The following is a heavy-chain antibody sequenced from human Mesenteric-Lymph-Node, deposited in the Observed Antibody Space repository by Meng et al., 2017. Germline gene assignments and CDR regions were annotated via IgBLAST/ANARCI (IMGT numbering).Heavy chain of an antibody. CDR2: VYYSGST. D-gene: IGHD6-13*01. CDR1: GDSISSYY. V-gene: IGHV4-59*01. J-gene: IGHJ3*02. Sequence: SETLSLTCTVSGDSISSYYWGWIRQPPGKGLEWIGNVYYSGSTNYNPSLKSRVTISVDTSKNQFSLKLHSVTAADTAVYYCARRYSSSWYALGAFDIWGQGTMVTVSS. CDR3: ARRYSSSWYALGAFDI.